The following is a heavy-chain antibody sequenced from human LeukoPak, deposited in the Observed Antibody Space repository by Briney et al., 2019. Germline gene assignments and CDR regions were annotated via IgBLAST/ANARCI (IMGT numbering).Heavy chain of an antibody. CDR2: ISWNSGSI. D-gene: IGHD1-1*01. V-gene: IGHV3-9*01. CDR3: ASTWVHPDY. CDR1: GFTFDDYA. J-gene: IGHJ4*02. Sequence: GRSLRLSCAASGFTFDDYAMHWVRQAPGKGLEWVSGISWNSGSIGYADSVKGRFTISRDNAKNSLYLQMNSLRAEDTAVYYCASTWVHPDYWGQGTLVTVSS.